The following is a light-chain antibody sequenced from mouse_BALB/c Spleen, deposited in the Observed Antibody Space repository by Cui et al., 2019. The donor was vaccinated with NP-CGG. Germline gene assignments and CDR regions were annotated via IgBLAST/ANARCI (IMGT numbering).Light chain of an antibody. CDR1: TGAVTTSNY. CDR3: TLLYSNHWV. Sequence: QAVVTQESALTTSPGEIVTLTCRSSTGAVTTSNYANWVQEKPDHLFTGLIGGTNNRVPGVPARFSGSLIGDKAALTITGAQTEDEAIYFCTLLYSNHWVFGGGTKLTVL. CDR2: GTN. V-gene: IGLV1*01. J-gene: IGLJ1*01.